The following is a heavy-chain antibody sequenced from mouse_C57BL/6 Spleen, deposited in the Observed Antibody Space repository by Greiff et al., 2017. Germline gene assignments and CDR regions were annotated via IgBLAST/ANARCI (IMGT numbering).Heavy chain of an antibody. CDR2: INPSSGYT. CDR1: GYTFTSYT. Sequence: QVQLKESGAELARPGASVKMSCKASGYTFTSYTMHWVKQRPGQGLEWIGYINPSSGYTKYNHKFKDKATLTADKSSSTAYMQLSSLTSEDSAVYYCARDGYYVWFAYWGQGTLVTVSA. V-gene: IGHV1-4*01. CDR3: ARDGYYVWFAY. J-gene: IGHJ3*01. D-gene: IGHD2-3*01.